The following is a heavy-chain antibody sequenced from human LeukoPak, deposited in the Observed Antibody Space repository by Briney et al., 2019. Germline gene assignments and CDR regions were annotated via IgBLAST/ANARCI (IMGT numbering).Heavy chain of an antibody. CDR1: GYSFTNYW. D-gene: IGHD5-18*01. CDR2: IDPSDSYT. CDR3: ARTRGYSYGPPFDF. J-gene: IGHJ4*02. Sequence: GESLRISCKGSGYSFTNYWITWVRQMPGKGLEWMGRIDPSDSYTNYSPSFQGHVTISADKSITIAYLQWSSLKASDTAMYYCARTRGYSYGPPFDFWGQGTLVAVSS. V-gene: IGHV5-10-1*01.